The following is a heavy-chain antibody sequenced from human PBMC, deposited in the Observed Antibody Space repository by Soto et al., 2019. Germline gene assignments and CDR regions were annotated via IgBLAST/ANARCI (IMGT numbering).Heavy chain of an antibody. V-gene: IGHV4-30-4*01. D-gene: IGHD2-8*01. J-gene: IGHJ5*02. Sequence: QVQLQESGPGLVKPSQTLSLTCTVSGGSISSGDYYWGWIRQPPGKGLEWIGYISDSGSTYYNSSLKSRVHITLDTSKNPFSLKLTSVTPADTAVYYCASDNGVGPWGQGTLVTVSS. CDR3: ASDNGVGP. CDR1: GGSISSGDYY. CDR2: ISDSGST.